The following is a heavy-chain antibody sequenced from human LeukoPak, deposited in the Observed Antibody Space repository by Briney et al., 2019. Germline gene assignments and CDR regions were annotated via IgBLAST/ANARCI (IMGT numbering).Heavy chain of an antibody. CDR2: IFYSGNS. CDR3: ARDLYSSRTNDAFVI. Sequence: SETLSLTCTVSGGSISSSNYYWGWIRQPPGKGLEWIGSIFYSGNSFYNPSLKSRVTISVGTSKIQFSLKLSSVTAADTAVYYCARDLYSSRTNDAFVIWGQGTMVTVSS. J-gene: IGHJ3*02. D-gene: IGHD6-13*01. CDR1: GGSISSSNYY. V-gene: IGHV4-39*07.